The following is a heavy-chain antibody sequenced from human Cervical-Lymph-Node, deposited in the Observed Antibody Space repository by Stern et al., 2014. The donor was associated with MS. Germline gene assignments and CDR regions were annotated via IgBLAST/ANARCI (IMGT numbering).Heavy chain of an antibody. CDR1: GFTFSSYS. CDR2: ISSSSSYI. J-gene: IGHJ6*02. D-gene: IGHD4-17*01. V-gene: IGHV3-21*01. Sequence: VQLVQSGGGQVKPGGSLRLSCAASGFTFSSYSMNWVRQAPGKGLEWVSSISSSSSYIYYADSAKGRFTIPRDDAKNSLYLQMNSLRAEDTAVYYCARGTTVTTNYYYGMDVWGQGTTVTVSS. CDR3: ARGTTVTTNYYYGMDV.